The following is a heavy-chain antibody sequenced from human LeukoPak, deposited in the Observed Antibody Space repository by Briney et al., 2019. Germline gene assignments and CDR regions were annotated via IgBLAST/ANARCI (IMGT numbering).Heavy chain of an antibody. CDR1: GGSISSGGYY. CDR2: IYYSGST. CDR3: ARFKGSWYQYNWFDP. D-gene: IGHD6-13*01. J-gene: IGHJ5*02. V-gene: IGHV4-31*03. Sequence: SETLSLTCTVSGGSISSGGYYWSWIRQHPGKGLEWIGYIYYSGSTYYNPSLKSRVTISVDTSKNQFSLKLSSVTAPDTAVYYCARFKGSWYQYNWFDPWGQGTLVTVSS.